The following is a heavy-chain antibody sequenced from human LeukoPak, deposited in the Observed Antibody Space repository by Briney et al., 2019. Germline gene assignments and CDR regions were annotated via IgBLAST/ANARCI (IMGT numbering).Heavy chain of an antibody. Sequence: PSETPSLTRTLSGDSINIYYWGWSPDTPEGRLGWMGHIYYTGNTNYNPSLKSRVTISIDTSKNQFSLKLSSVTAADTAMYYCARLRRYDILTGSPEYGMDVWGQGTTVTVSS. J-gene: IGHJ6*02. D-gene: IGHD3-9*01. V-gene: IGHV4-59*01. CDR3: ARLRRYDILTGSPEYGMDV. CDR2: IYYTGNT. CDR1: GDSINIYY.